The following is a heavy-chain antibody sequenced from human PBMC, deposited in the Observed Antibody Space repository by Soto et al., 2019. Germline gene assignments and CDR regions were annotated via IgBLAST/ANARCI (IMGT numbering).Heavy chain of an antibody. J-gene: IGHJ5*02. V-gene: IGHV3-33*01. Sequence: QVQLVESAGGEVQPGRSLRLSCVASGFTFRSYAMHWVRQAPGKGLEWVGVIWYDGSNKYYGDSVKGRFTISRDNSKNMLYLQMNSLRAEDTAVYFCARARSNWFDPWGQGTLVTVSS. CDR1: GFTFRSYA. CDR2: IWYDGSNK. CDR3: ARARSNWFDP.